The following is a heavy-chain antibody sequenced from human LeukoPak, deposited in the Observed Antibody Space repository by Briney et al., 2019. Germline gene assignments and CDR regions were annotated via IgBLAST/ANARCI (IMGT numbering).Heavy chain of an antibody. CDR3: ARDGYDSSDYNPRFDY. V-gene: IGHV1-69*05. J-gene: IGHJ4*02. CDR1: GGTFSSYA. D-gene: IGHD3-22*01. Sequence: SVKVSCKASGGTFSSYAISWVRQAPGQGLEWMGGIIPIFGTANYAQKFQGRVTITTDESTSTAYMELSSLRSEDTAVYYCARDGYDSSDYNPRFDYWGQGTLVTVSS. CDR2: IIPIFGTA.